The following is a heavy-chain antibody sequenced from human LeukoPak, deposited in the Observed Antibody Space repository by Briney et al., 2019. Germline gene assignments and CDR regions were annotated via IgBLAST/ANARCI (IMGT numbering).Heavy chain of an antibody. Sequence: PSETLSLTCTVSDGSISSSSYYWGWIRQPPGKGLEWIGTIYYSGSTYYSPSLKSRVAISVDTSKNQFPLKLSSVTAADTAVYYCANYCSSSSCHIRRAFDIWGQGTMVTVSS. CDR2: IYYSGST. V-gene: IGHV4-39*01. CDR3: ANYCSSSSCHIRRAFDI. J-gene: IGHJ3*02. D-gene: IGHD2-2*02. CDR1: DGSISSSSYY.